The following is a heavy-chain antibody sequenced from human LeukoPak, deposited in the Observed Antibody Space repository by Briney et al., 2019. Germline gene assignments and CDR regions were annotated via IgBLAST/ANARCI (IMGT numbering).Heavy chain of an antibody. Sequence: TGSSLRLSRAPSGFTFSSYTLHGVRQGPGKGREWVAVISYDGSNKYYADSVRGRFTISRDNSKNTLYLQMNSLRAEDTAVYYCGSISGGASGDFWGQGTLVTVSS. CDR3: GSISGGASGDF. V-gene: IGHV3-30-3*01. CDR2: ISYDGSNK. D-gene: IGHD3-10*01. CDR1: GFTFSSYT. J-gene: IGHJ4*02.